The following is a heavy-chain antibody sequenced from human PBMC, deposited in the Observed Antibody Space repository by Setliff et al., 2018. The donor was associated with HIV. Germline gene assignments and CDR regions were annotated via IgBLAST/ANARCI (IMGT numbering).Heavy chain of an antibody. Sequence: PSETLSLTCSVSGGSISSSSYYWGWIRQPTGKGLDWIGSMSYTGTTYDNPSLKSRVTISVDTSKNQFSLKLTSVTAADAAVYFCAMGSSGYPFDYWGQGSLVTVSS. V-gene: IGHV4-39*01. CDR2: MSYTGTT. D-gene: IGHD3-22*01. J-gene: IGHJ4*02. CDR3: AMGSSGYPFDY. CDR1: GGSISSSSYY.